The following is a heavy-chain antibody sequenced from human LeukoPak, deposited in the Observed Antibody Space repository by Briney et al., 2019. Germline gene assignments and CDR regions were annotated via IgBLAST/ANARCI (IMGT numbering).Heavy chain of an antibody. CDR2: IYYSGST. CDR3: ARKGSYFDY. CDR1: GGSISSYY. J-gene: IGHJ4*02. D-gene: IGHD2-15*01. V-gene: IGHV4-59*01. Sequence: NSSETLSLTCTGSGGSISSYYWSWIRQPPGKGLEWIGYIYYSGSTNYNPSLKSRVTISVDTSKNQFSLKLSSVTAADTAVYYCARKGSYFDYWGQGTLVTVSS.